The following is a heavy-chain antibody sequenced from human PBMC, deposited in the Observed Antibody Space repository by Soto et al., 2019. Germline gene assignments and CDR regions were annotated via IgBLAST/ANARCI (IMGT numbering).Heavy chain of an antibody. J-gene: IGHJ5*02. Sequence: QVQLVQSGAEVKKPGSSVKVSCKASGGTFSSYAISWVRQAPGQGLEWMGGIIPIFGTANYAQKFQGRVTITADKSTSTGYMELSSLRSEDTAVYYCASAAVEYPSTIPNWFDPWGQGTLVTVSS. CDR2: IIPIFGTA. D-gene: IGHD5-12*01. CDR1: GGTFSSYA. V-gene: IGHV1-69*06. CDR3: ASAAVEYPSTIPNWFDP.